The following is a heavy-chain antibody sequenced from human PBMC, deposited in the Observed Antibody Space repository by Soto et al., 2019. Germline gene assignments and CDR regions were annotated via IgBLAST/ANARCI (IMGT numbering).Heavy chain of an antibody. CDR3: ARSHSFDGSIYHYYFDF. V-gene: IGHV4-59*01. J-gene: IGHJ4*02. D-gene: IGHD3-10*01. CDR2: IYASGAT. CDR1: GGSISTYY. Sequence: SETLSLTCTVSGGSISTYYWSWIRQPPGGTLEWIGYIYASGATTYNPSLESRVTMSVDMPNNEFSLELTSLTAADTAVYYCARSHSFDGSIYHYYFDFWGQGTLVTVYS.